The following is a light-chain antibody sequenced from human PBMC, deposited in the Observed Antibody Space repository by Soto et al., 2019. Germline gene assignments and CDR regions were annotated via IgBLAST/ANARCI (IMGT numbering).Light chain of an antibody. Sequence: EIVLTQSPGTLSLSPGERLTLSCRTSQSLSTRSLAWYQQKPGQAPSLLIYEASTRAPGTPDRFSGSGSGTDFTLTVSRLEPEDFAVYYRQQYGRSVGFGQGTKVDIK. CDR2: EAS. CDR3: QQYGRSVG. J-gene: IGKJ1*01. V-gene: IGKV3-20*01. CDR1: QSLSTRS.